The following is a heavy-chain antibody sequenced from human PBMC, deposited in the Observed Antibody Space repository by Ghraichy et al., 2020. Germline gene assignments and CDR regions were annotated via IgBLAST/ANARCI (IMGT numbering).Heavy chain of an antibody. J-gene: IGHJ4*02. V-gene: IGHV3-33*01. CDR3: ARDLIRGGGFIFNH. Sequence: LSLTCAASGFTFSSYGMHWVRQAPGKGLEWVAVIWYDGSNKYYADSVKGRFTISRDNSKNTLYLQMNSLRAEDTAVYYCARDLIRGGGFIFNHWGQGTLVTVSS. D-gene: IGHD2-15*01. CDR1: GFTFSSYG. CDR2: IWYDGSNK.